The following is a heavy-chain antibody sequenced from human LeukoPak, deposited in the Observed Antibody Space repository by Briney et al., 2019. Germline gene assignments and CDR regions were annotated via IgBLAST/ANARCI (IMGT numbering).Heavy chain of an antibody. CDR3: AKRRLTTVTAETGLDI. CDR2: IVPSDSYT. D-gene: IGHD4-17*01. J-gene: IGHJ3*02. Sequence: GESLKISCKGSGYTFTKYWISWVRQRPGKGLEWMGRIVPSDSYTNYSPSFQGHVTISADKSISTAYLQCSSLKASDTAIYYCAKRRLTTVTAETGLDIWGQGTMVTVSS. CDR1: GYTFTKYW. V-gene: IGHV5-10-1*01.